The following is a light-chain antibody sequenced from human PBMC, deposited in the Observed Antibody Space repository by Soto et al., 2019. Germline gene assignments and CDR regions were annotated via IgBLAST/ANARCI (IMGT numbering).Light chain of an antibody. V-gene: IGKV1-17*01. Sequence: DIQMTQSPSSLSASVGDRVTITCRASQGIGIDLGWYQQKPGKAPKRLIYGASSLQSGVPARFSGSGAGTEFTLTGSSPQPEDFATYYCLQQDTYPPTFGGGTKGEIK. CDR2: GAS. CDR1: QGIGID. J-gene: IGKJ4*01. CDR3: LQQDTYPPT.